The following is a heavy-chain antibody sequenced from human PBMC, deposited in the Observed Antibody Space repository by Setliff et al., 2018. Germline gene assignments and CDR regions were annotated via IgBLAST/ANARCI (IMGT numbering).Heavy chain of an antibody. J-gene: IGHJ4*02. CDR3: ARYGSGSGLRDPFDY. Sequence: GGSLRLSCAASGFGFGGHWMHWVRQSPGKGLEWVARISADGITTAYADSVQGRFSISRDNGRNILYLQMSSLRAEDTGVYYCARYGSGSGLRDPFDYWGRGTLVTVSS. CDR2: ISADGITT. D-gene: IGHD3-10*01. V-gene: IGHV3-74*01. CDR1: GFGFGGHW.